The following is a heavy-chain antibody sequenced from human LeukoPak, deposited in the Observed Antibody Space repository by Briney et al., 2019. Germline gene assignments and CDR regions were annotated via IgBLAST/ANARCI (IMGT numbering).Heavy chain of an antibody. Sequence: PSETLSLTCAVYGESLNSYYWSWIRQPPGKGLEWIGEIYESGSTEYNPSLKSRVTISMVPSKQQFSLSLTSLTAPDPVFFYCARGAWATRLGSWGLGTPVIVSS. CDR3: ARGAWATRLGS. J-gene: IGHJ4*02. V-gene: IGHV4-34*01. D-gene: IGHD1-26*01. CDR1: GESLNSYY. CDR2: IYESGST.